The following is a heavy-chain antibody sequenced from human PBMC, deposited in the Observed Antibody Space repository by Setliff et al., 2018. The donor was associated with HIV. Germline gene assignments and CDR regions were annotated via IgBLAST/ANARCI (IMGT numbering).Heavy chain of an antibody. D-gene: IGHD6-13*01. CDR2: INHSGST. CDR3: ARSIAAAPPHMDV. Sequence: SETLSLTCAVYGGSFSGYYWSWIRQPPGKGLEWIGEINHSGSTNYNPSLKSRVTISVDTSKNQFSLKLSSVTAADTAVYYCARSIAAAPPHMDVWGKGTTVTVS. J-gene: IGHJ6*03. CDR1: GGSFSGYY. V-gene: IGHV4-34*01.